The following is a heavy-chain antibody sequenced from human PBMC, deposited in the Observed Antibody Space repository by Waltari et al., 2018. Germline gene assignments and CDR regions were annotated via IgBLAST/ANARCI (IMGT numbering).Heavy chain of an antibody. V-gene: IGHV4-31*03. J-gene: IGHJ4*02. CDR1: DDSINTGPFY. CDR2: VDNTGSP. Sequence: QVHLQESGPGLVTPSQTLSLTCSISDDSINTGPFYFTWIRQYTGKGLEWIGYVDNTGSPSYNPSPRSRFSISVDTSRRHFSLKLMSVTAADTASYFCAISSSGGNYFDYWGRGTLVTVSS. D-gene: IGHD6-6*01. CDR3: AISSSGGNYFDY.